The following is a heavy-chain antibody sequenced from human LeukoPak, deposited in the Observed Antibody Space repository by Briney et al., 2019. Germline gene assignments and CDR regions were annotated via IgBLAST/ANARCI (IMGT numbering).Heavy chain of an antibody. D-gene: IGHD5-24*01. J-gene: IGHJ4*02. CDR1: GFTVSSTY. CDR2: IYSGGST. Sequence: GGSLRLSCAASGFTVSSTYMNWVRQAPGRGLEWASIIYSGGSTYYAESVRGRFTISRDNSKNTLYLQMNSLRAEDTALYYCARGDRRDGYRFDYWGQGTLVTVSS. CDR3: ARGDRRDGYRFDY. V-gene: IGHV3-53*01.